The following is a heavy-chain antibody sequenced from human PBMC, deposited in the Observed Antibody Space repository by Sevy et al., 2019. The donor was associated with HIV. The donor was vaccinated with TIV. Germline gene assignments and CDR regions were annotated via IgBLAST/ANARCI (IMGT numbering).Heavy chain of an antibody. V-gene: IGHV5-51*01. J-gene: IGHJ3*02. CDR1: GYSFTSYW. CDR3: ARQSDIVVVPAAIEAFDI. D-gene: IGHD2-2*01. Sequence: GESLKISCKGSGYSFTSYWIGWERQMPGKGLEWMGIIYPGDSDTRYSPSFQGQVTISADKSISTAYLQWSSLKASDTAMYYWARQSDIVVVPAAIEAFDIWGQGTMVTVSS. CDR2: IYPGDSDT.